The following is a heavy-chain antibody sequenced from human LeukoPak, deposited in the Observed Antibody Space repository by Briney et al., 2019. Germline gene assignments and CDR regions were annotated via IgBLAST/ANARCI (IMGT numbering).Heavy chain of an antibody. CDR3: ARDPGVSGPILTGYYFDY. Sequence: PGGSLRLSCAASGFTFSSYSMNWVRQAPGKGLEWVSSINGGSSYKYYANSVKGRFTISRDNAKNSLYLQMNSLRAEDTAVYYCARDPGVSGPILTGYYFDYWGQGTLVIVSS. D-gene: IGHD3-9*01. CDR2: INGGSSYK. CDR1: GFTFSSYS. J-gene: IGHJ4*02. V-gene: IGHV3-21*01.